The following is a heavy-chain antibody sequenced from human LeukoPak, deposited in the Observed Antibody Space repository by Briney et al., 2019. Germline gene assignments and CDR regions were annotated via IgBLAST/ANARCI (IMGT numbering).Heavy chain of an antibody. D-gene: IGHD6-19*01. CDR3: AGAVAGHFDY. Sequence: PGGSLRLSCAASGFTFSSYNMNWVRQAPEKGLEWVSSISSSTNYMYYADSVKGRFTISRDNAKNSLYLQMNSLGAEDTAVYYCAGAVAGHFDYWGQGTLVTVSS. CDR2: ISSSTNYM. V-gene: IGHV3-21*01. J-gene: IGHJ4*02. CDR1: GFTFSSYN.